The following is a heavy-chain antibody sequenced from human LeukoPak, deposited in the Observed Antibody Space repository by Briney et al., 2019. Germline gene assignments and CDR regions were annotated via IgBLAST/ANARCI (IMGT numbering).Heavy chain of an antibody. CDR1: GFTFSSYS. V-gene: IGHV3-21*01. D-gene: IGHD4-17*01. J-gene: IGHJ4*02. Sequence: GGSLRLSCAASGFTFSSYSMNWVRQAPGKGLEWVSSISSSSSYIYYADSVKGRFTISRDNAKNSLYLQMNSLRAEDTAVYYCARDPKGPDDYVPDYWGQGTLATVSS. CDR3: ARDPKGPDDYVPDY. CDR2: ISSSSSYI.